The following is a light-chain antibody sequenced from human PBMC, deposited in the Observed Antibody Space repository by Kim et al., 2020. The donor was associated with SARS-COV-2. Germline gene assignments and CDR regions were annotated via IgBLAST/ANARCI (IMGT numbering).Light chain of an antibody. CDR2: DAS. J-gene: IGKJ5*01. CDR1: QDITNY. V-gene: IGKV1-33*01. CDR3: QQYDNPPIT. Sequence: DIQMTQSPSSLSASVGDRVTITCQASQDITNYLNWYQQKPGRPPKLLINDASNLETGVPSRFSGSGSGTDYTFTISSLQPEDIATYYSQQYDNPPITFGQGTRLEIK.